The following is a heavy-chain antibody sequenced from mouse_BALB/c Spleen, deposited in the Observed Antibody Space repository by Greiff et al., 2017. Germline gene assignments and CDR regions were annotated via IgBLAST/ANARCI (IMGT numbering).Heavy chain of an antibody. Sequence: EVKLQESGAELVKPGASVKLSCTASGFNIKDTYMHWVKQRPEQGLEWIGRIDPANGNTKYDPKFQGKATITADTTSNTVYLQLSSLTSEDTAVYYCAREGLLGTPSWGQGTTLTVSS. V-gene: IGHV14-3*02. J-gene: IGHJ2*01. D-gene: IGHD3-3*01. CDR3: AREGLLGTPS. CDR2: IDPANGNT. CDR1: GFNIKDTY.